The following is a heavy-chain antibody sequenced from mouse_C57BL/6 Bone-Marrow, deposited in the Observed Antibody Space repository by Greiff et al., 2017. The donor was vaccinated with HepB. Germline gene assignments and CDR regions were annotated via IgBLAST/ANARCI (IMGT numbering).Heavy chain of an antibody. Sequence: EVKLQQSGPELVKPGASVKISCKASGYTFTDYYMNWVKQSHGKSLEWIGDINPNNGGTSYNQKFKGKATLTVDKSSSTAYMELRSLTSEDSAVYYCARDELRPVPYAMDYWGQGTSVTVSS. CDR2: INPNNGGT. CDR3: ARDELRPVPYAMDY. D-gene: IGHD1-2*01. J-gene: IGHJ4*01. V-gene: IGHV1-26*01. CDR1: GYTFTDYY.